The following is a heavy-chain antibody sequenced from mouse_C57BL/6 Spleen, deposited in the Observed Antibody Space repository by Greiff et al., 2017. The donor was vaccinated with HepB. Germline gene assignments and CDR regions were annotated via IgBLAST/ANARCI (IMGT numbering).Heavy chain of an antibody. CDR3: ATPLTTVVAKGFAY. J-gene: IGHJ3*01. Sequence: EVQGVESGGGLVKPGGSLKLSCAASGFTFSSYAMSWVRQTPEKRLEWVATISDGGSYTYYPDNVKGRFTISRDNAKNNLYLQMSHLKSEDTAMYYCATPLTTVVAKGFAYWGQGTLVTVSA. V-gene: IGHV5-4*01. CDR1: GFTFSSYA. CDR2: ISDGGSYT. D-gene: IGHD1-1*01.